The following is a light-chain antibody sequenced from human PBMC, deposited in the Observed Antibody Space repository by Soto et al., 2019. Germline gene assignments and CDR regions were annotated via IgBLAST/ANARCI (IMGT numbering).Light chain of an antibody. CDR2: AAS. Sequence: EVVLTQSPGTLSLSPGETATLSCRASQTISTNYLAWYQQKPGQAPRLLLYAASNRLTGIPDRFSGSGSGTDFTLTISRREPEDFALYSCQKYGRTFGKGTRLEIK. CDR3: QKYGRT. J-gene: IGKJ5*01. V-gene: IGKV3-20*01. CDR1: QTISTNY.